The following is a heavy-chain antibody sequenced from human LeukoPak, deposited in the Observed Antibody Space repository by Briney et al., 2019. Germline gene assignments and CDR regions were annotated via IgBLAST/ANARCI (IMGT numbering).Heavy chain of an antibody. D-gene: IGHD3-10*01. CDR3: ARSGRGSSAGFDY. J-gene: IGHJ4*02. V-gene: IGHV4-59*01. CDR1: GVSISSYY. Sequence: SETLSLTCTVSGVSISSYYWSWIRQPPGKGLEWIGYIYYSGSTNYTPSPKSRITISVDTSRNQFSLKLNSVTAADTAVYYCARSGRGSSAGFDYWGQGTLVTVSS. CDR2: IYYSGST.